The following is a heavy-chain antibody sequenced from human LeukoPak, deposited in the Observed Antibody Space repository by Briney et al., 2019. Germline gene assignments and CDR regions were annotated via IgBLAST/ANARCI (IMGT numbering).Heavy chain of an antibody. D-gene: IGHD5-18*01. CDR1: GGSISIYY. V-gene: IGHV4-59*08. CDR2: IHYSGST. CDR3: ARVEGYSYFDY. Sequence: SETLSLTCTVSGGSISIYYWSWIRQPPGKGLEWIGYIHYSGSTNYNPSLKSRVTISMDTSKNQFSLKLSSVTAADTAVYYCARVEGYSYFDYWGQGTLVTVSS. J-gene: IGHJ4*02.